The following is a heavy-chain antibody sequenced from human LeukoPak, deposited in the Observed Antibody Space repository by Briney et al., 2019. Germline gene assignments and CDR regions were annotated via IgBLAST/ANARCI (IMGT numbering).Heavy chain of an antibody. J-gene: IGHJ4*02. Sequence: SQTLSLTCTVSGGSISSGDYYWSWIRQPPGKGLEWIGYIYYSGSTYYNPSLKSRVTISVDTSKNQFSLKLSSVTAADTAVYYCARVLAVFGVVIPRYYFDCWGQGTLVTVSS. CDR1: GGSISSGDYY. D-gene: IGHD3-3*01. V-gene: IGHV4-30-4*08. CDR3: ARVLAVFGVVIPRYYFDC. CDR2: IYYSGST.